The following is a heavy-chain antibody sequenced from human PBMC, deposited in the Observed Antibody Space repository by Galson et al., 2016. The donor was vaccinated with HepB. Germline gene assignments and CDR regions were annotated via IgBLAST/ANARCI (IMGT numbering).Heavy chain of an antibody. CDR3: AGGREFIAVTGSRWFDP. J-gene: IGHJ5*02. D-gene: IGHD6-19*01. V-gene: IGHV3-21*01. Sequence: SLRLSCAASGFTFSSYSMNWVRQAPGKGLEWVSSISGSNSYIYYADSVKGRFTISRDNAKNSLYLQMNSLRAEDTAVYYCAGGREFIAVTGSRWFDPWGQGTLFTISS. CDR2: ISGSNSYI. CDR1: GFTFSSYS.